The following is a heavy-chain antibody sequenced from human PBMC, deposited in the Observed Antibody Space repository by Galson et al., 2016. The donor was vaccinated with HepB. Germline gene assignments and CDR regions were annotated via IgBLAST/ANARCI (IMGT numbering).Heavy chain of an antibody. J-gene: IGHJ6*02. D-gene: IGHD3-3*01. CDR2: IYHGGTT. V-gene: IGHV4-39*01. CDR3: ARVRDYDFWSGFGMDV. Sequence: SETLSLTCTVSGDSVSSSSYYWGWIRQSPGKGLEWIGNIYHGGTTKNNPSLKSRITISVDTSKDQFSLKLSSVTAADTAVYYCARVRDYDFWSGFGMDVWGQGATVPVSS. CDR1: GDSVSSSSYY.